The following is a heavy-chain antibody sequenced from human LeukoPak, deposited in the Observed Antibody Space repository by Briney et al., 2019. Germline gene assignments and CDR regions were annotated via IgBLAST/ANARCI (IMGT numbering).Heavy chain of an antibody. CDR3: ARGLMTTGRSNYDC. Sequence: GSLRLSCAASGFTFSSYSMNWVRQAPGKGLEWIGEIYHSGSSNYNPSLKSRVTISVDKSKNQFSLKLSSVTAADTAVYYCARGLMTTGRSNYDCWGQGTLVTVSS. J-gene: IGHJ4*02. CDR1: GFTFSSYSM. CDR2: IYHSGSS. V-gene: IGHV4-4*02. D-gene: IGHD4-17*01.